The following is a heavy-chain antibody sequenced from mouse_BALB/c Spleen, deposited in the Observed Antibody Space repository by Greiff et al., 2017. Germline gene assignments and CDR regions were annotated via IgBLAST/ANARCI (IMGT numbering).Heavy chain of an antibody. J-gene: IGHJ4*01. CDR1: GYTFTSYW. CDR2: INPSTGYT. V-gene: IGHV1-7*01. CDR3: ARVEGNLYAMDY. Sequence: QVQLKESGAELAKPGASVKMSCKASGYTFTSYWMHWVKQRPGQGLEWIGYINPSTGYTEYNQKFKDKATLTADKSSSTAYMQLSSLTSEDSAVYYCARVEGNLYAMDYWGQGTSVTVSA. D-gene: IGHD2-1*01.